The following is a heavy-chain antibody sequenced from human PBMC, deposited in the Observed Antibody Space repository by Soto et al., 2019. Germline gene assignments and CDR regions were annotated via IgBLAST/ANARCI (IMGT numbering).Heavy chain of an antibody. CDR2: ISSTSTI. D-gene: IGHD3-10*01. CDR1: GFTFSSYS. V-gene: IGHV3-48*02. CDR3: ARRLGGRSVSYYNGIDV. J-gene: IGHJ6*02. Sequence: PGGSLRLSCAASGFTFSSYSMNWVRQAPGKGLEWVSCISSTSTILYADSVKGRFTISRDNAKNSLYLQMNSLRDEDTAVYYCARRLGGRSVSYYNGIDVWGQGTTVTVSS.